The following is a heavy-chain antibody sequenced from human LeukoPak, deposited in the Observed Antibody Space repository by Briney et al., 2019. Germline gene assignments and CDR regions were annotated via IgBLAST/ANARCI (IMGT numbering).Heavy chain of an antibody. CDR1: GGSISSSSYD. J-gene: IGHJ4*02. CDR2: IYYSGTT. D-gene: IGHD2-2*02. V-gene: IGHV4-39*01. CDR3: ARHVRYCSSTSCYTLDY. Sequence: PSETLSLTCTVSGGSISSSSYDWCWIRQPPGKGLKWIGSIYYSGTTYYTPSLKSRVTIYVYTSKNHFSLQLSSVTAADTAVYYCARHVRYCSSTSCYTLDYWGQGTLVTVSS.